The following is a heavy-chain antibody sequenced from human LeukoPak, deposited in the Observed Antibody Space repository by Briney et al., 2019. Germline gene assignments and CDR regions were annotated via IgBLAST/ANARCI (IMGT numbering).Heavy chain of an antibody. CDR2: ITSSSSSM. J-gene: IGHJ5*02. V-gene: IGHV3-48*01. CDR1: GFTFSSFS. Sequence: GGSLRLSCAASGFTFSSFSMNWVRQAPGKGLEWISYITSSSSSMSYADSVKGRFTISRDNAKNSLYLQMNSLRAEDTAVYYCARSEVAWGQGTLVTVSS. D-gene: IGHD2-15*01. CDR3: ARSEVA.